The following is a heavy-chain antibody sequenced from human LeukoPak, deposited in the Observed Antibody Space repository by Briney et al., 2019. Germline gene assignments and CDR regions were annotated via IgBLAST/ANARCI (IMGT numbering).Heavy chain of an antibody. CDR3: ARGPRTIAAAAHFDY. V-gene: IGHV4-59*01. Sequence: SETLSLTCTVSGGSISSYYWSWIRQPPGKGLEWIGYIYYSGSTNYNPSLKSRVTISVDTSKNQFSLKLSSVTAADTAVYYCARGPRTIAAAAHFDYWGQGTLVTVSS. J-gene: IGHJ4*02. D-gene: IGHD6-13*01. CDR2: IYYSGST. CDR1: GGSISSYY.